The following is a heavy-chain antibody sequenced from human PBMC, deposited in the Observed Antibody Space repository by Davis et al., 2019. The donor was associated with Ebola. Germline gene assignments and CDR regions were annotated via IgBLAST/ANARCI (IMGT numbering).Heavy chain of an antibody. J-gene: IGHJ6*02. CDR3: AKDQTMIVTPHYGMDV. Sequence: GGSLRLSCAASGFIVSSNDMSWVRQAPGKGLEWVSLIYSGGNTYYADSVKGRFTISRLNSKNTLYLQMNSLRAEDTAVYYCAKDQTMIVTPHYGMDVWGQGTTVTVSS. V-gene: IGHV3-53*01. CDR1: GFIVSSND. D-gene: IGHD3-22*01. CDR2: IYSGGNT.